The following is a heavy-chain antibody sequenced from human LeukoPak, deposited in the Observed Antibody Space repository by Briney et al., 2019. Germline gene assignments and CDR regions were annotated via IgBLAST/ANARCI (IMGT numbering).Heavy chain of an antibody. Sequence: SETLSLTCTVSGGSISSYYWSWIRQPAGKGLEWIGEINHSGSTNYNPSLKSRVTISVDTSKNQFSLKLSSVTAADTAVYYCARHTVVVTATTAEYFQHWGQGTLVTVSS. J-gene: IGHJ1*01. V-gene: IGHV4-34*01. CDR2: INHSGST. CDR1: GGSISSYY. D-gene: IGHD2-21*02. CDR3: ARHTVVVTATTAEYFQH.